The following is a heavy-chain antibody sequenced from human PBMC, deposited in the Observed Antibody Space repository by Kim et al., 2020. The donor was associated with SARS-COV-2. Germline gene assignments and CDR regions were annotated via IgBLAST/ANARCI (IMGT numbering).Heavy chain of an antibody. D-gene: IGHD5-12*01. CDR2: INPKTAGT. J-gene: IGHJ5*02. CDR1: GYTLTDYH. Sequence: ASVKVSCKAFGYTLTDYHMHWVRQAPGQGLEWMGWINPKTAGTNYAENLQGRVTMTSDTSINTAYMELSRLESADTAVYYCARDPDCPTSGNCYSGWFDPWGQGNRVTVS. V-gene: IGHV1-2*02. CDR3: ARDPDCPTSGNCYSGWFDP.